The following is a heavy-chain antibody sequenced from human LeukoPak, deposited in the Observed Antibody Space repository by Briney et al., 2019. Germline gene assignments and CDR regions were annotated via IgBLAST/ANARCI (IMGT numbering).Heavy chain of an antibody. V-gene: IGHV4-61*01. Sequence: PSETLSLTCTVSGGSISSSSYYWTWIRQPPGKGLEWIGYVYYTGSTNFNPSLKSRVTMSLDTSRNQFSLKLTSLTAADTAVYYCARGAMATTPFFDYWGQGTLVTVSS. CDR3: ARGAMATTPFFDY. D-gene: IGHD5-24*01. J-gene: IGHJ4*02. CDR2: VYYTGST. CDR1: GGSISSSSYY.